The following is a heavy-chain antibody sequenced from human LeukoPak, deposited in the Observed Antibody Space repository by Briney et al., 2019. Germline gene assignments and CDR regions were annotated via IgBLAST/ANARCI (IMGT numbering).Heavy chain of an antibody. CDR1: GGSISGYY. J-gene: IGHJ6*03. CDR3: ARDLLFSSGWSHYCHYMDV. CDR2: IYSSGST. D-gene: IGHD6-19*01. V-gene: IGHV4-4*07. Sequence: SETLSLTCTVSGGSISGYYWSWMWQPAGKGLEWIGRIYSSGSTIYNPSLKSRVTISVDKSKNQFSLNLTSVTAADTAVYYCARDLLFSSGWSHYCHYMDVWGKGTTVTVSS.